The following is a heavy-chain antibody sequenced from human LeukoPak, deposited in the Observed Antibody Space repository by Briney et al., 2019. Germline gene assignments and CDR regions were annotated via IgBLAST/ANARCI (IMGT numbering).Heavy chain of an antibody. Sequence: KLGESRKISCKGSGYSFTSYWIGWVRRMPGKGLEWMEIIYPGDSDTRYSPSFQGQVTISADKSISTAYLQWSSLKASDTAMYYCARHLSDYGDQENYFDYWGQGTLVTVSS. CDR1: GYSFTSYW. J-gene: IGHJ4*02. V-gene: IGHV5-51*01. D-gene: IGHD4-17*01. CDR3: ARHLSDYGDQENYFDY. CDR2: IYPGDSDT.